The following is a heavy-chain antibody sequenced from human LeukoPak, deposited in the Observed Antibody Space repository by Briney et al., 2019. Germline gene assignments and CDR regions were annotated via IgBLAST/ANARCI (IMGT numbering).Heavy chain of an antibody. J-gene: IGHJ4*02. CDR3: ARSRGDSTGWYTFDY. CDR1: GGSISSYY. V-gene: IGHV4-59*08. D-gene: IGHD6-19*01. CDR2: IYYRGST. Sequence: PSETLSLTCTVSGGSISSYYWGWILPPPGRGLEWVGYIYYRGSTNYNPSLKSRVTISLDTSNNQFSLKLTSVTAADTAVYYCARSRGDSTGWYTFDYWGQGTLVTVSS.